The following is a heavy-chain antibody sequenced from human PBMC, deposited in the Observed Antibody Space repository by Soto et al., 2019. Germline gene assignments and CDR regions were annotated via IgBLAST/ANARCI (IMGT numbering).Heavy chain of an antibody. J-gene: IGHJ3*02. Sequence: GASVKVSCKASGYTFTSYGISWVRQAPGQGLEWMGWISAYNGNTNYAQKLKGRVTMTTDTSTSTSYMVLRSLRSDDTSFYYCARVDIVATDGAFDIWGQGTMVTVSS. V-gene: IGHV1-18*01. CDR2: ISAYNGNT. CDR3: ARVDIVATDGAFDI. D-gene: IGHD5-12*01. CDR1: GYTFTSYG.